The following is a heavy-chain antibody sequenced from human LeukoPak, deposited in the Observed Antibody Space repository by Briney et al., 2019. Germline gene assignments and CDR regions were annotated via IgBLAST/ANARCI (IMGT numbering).Heavy chain of an antibody. J-gene: IGHJ4*02. CDR3: ARDEAYCGGDCYSGSYYFDY. Sequence: GGSLRLSCVASGFTFGSFWMSWVRQAPGKGPEWVANIKEDGSEKYYVDSVRGRFTISRDNAKNSLYLQMNSLRAEDTAVYYCARDEAYCGGDCYSGSYYFDYWGQGTLVTVSS. V-gene: IGHV3-7*01. CDR1: GFTFGSFW. D-gene: IGHD2-21*01. CDR2: IKEDGSEK.